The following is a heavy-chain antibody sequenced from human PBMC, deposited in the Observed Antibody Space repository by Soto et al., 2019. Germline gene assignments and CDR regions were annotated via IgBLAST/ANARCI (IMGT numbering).Heavy chain of an antibody. D-gene: IGHD6-13*01. CDR3: AMPHIAAVNNYVMDV. CDR2: ISSSGSTR. CDR1: GFTFSDYY. Sequence: QVQLVESGGGLVKPGGSLRLSCAGSGFTFSDYYMSWIRQAPGKGLEWVSYISSSGSTRYYADSVKGRFTISRDNAKNSLYLQMNSLRAEDTAVYYCAMPHIAAVNNYVMDVWGQGTTVTVSS. V-gene: IGHV3-11*01. J-gene: IGHJ6*02.